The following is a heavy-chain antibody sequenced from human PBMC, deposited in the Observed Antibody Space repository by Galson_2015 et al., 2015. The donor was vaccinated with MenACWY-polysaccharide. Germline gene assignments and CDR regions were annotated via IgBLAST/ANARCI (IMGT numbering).Heavy chain of an antibody. CDR3: ARHWDGYSDAFDI. V-gene: IGHV4-59*08. J-gene: IGHJ3*02. CDR1: GGSISSYY. Sequence: SETLSLTFTVSGGSISSYYWSWIRQPPGKGLEWIGYIYYSGSTNYNPSLKSRVTILVDMSKNQFSLKLSSVTAADTAVYYCARHWDGYSDAFDIWGHGTMVTVSS. D-gene: IGHD5-24*01. CDR2: IYYSGST.